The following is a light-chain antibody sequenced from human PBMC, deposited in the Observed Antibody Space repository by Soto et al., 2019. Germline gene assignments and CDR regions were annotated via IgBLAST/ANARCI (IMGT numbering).Light chain of an antibody. V-gene: IGKV3-11*01. CDR2: DAS. Sequence: EIVMTQSPATLSVSPGERATLSCRASQSISNYLAWYQHKPGQAPRLLISDASKRASGVPARFSGSGSGTDFTLTISSLEPEDFAVYYCQQRSQWPPLTFGGGTTVEIK. CDR3: QQRSQWPPLT. J-gene: IGKJ4*01. CDR1: QSISNY.